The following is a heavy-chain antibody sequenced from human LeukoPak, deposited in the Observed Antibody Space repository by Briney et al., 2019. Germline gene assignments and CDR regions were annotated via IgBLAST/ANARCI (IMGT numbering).Heavy chain of an antibody. Sequence: SETLSLTCAVYGGPFSGYYWSWIRQPPGKGLEWIGEINHSGSTNYNPSLKSRVTISVDTSKNQFSLKLSSVTAADTAVYYCAKGWFGEADWGQGTLVTVSS. CDR3: AKGWFGEAD. V-gene: IGHV4-34*01. J-gene: IGHJ4*02. CDR1: GGPFSGYY. CDR2: INHSGST. D-gene: IGHD3-10*01.